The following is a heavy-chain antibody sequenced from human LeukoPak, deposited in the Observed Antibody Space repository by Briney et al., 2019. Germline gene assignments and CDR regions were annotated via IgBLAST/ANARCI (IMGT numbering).Heavy chain of an antibody. CDR1: GFTVSSDS. Sequence: PGGSLRLSCTVSGFTVSSDSMSWVRQAPGKGLEWVSFIYSGGSTHYSDSVKGRFTISRDNPKNTLYLQMNSLRAEDTAVYYCAGRAGAYSHPYDYWGQGTLVTVSS. J-gene: IGHJ4*02. D-gene: IGHD4/OR15-4a*01. CDR2: IYSGGST. V-gene: IGHV3-53*01. CDR3: AGRAGAYSHPYDY.